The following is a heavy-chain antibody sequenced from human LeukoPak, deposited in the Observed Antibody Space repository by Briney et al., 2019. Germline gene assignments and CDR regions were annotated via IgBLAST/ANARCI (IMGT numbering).Heavy chain of an antibody. CDR2: MNPNSGNT. J-gene: IGHJ6*02. V-gene: IGHV1-8*01. D-gene: IGHD6-13*01. CDR1: GYTFTSYN. CDR3: ASRHSSSWYWDYYYGMDV. Sequence: ASLKVSCKASGYTFTSYNINWVPQTTGQGLEWRVWMNPNSGNTGYAQKFQGRVTMTRNTSISTAYMELSSLRSEDTAVYYCASRHSSSWYWDYYYGMDVWGQGTTVTVSS.